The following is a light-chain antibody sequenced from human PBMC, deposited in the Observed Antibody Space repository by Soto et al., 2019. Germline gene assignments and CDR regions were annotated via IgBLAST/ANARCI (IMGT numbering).Light chain of an antibody. J-gene: IGKJ1*01. V-gene: IGKV1-5*01. Sequence: DIQMSQSPSTRSASVGDRVTITCRASQSISSWLAWYQQKPGKAPKLLIYDASSLESGVPSRFSGSGSGTEFTLTISSLQPDDFATYYCQQRKSWPRTFGQGTKVDIK. CDR1: QSISSW. CDR2: DAS. CDR3: QQRKSWPRT.